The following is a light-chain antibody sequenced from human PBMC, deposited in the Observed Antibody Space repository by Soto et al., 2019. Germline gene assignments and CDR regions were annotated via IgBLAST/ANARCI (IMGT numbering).Light chain of an antibody. V-gene: IGKV1-39*01. CDR3: QQSYSTGTWT. J-gene: IGKJ1*01. Sequence: DIQMTQSPSSLSASVGDRVTITCRASQSISSYLNWYQQKPGKAPKLLIYAASSLQSGVPSRFSGSGSGTDLTLTISSLQPEDFANYYCQQSYSTGTWTFGQGTKVDIK. CDR1: QSISSY. CDR2: AAS.